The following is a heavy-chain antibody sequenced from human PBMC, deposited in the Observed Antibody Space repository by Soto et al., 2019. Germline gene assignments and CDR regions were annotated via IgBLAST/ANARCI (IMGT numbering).Heavy chain of an antibody. V-gene: IGHV4-59*08. CDR3: ARLSATVALDY. CDR1: GASIISHH. Sequence: PSETLSLTCTVSGASIISHHWIWMRQPPGKGLEWIGYIYYNETTNYNPSLKSRVTISVDTSKNQFSLSLSSVTAADTAIYYCARLSATVALDYWGQGTLVTSPQ. CDR2: IYYNETT. J-gene: IGHJ4*02. D-gene: IGHD4-17*01.